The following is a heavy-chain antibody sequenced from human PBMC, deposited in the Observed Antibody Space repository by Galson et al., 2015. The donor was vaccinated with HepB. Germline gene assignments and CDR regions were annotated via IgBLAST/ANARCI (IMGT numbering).Heavy chain of an antibody. D-gene: IGHD5-12*01. CDR2: ISYDGSNK. CDR3: AKDMSDFDGYEGY. J-gene: IGHJ4*02. CDR1: GFTFSSYG. V-gene: IGHV3-30*18. Sequence: SLRLSCAASGFTFSSYGMHWVRQAPGKGLEWVAVISYDGSNKYYADSVKGRFTISRDNSKNTLYRQMNSLRAEDTAVYYCAKDMSDFDGYEGYWGQGTLVTVSS.